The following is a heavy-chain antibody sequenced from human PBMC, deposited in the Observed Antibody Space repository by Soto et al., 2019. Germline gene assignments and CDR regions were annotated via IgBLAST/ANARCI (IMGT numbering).Heavy chain of an antibody. CDR2: ISWNSDTT. CDR3: ARGLGFSFYYIEV. CDR1: GFSFDDDV. D-gene: IGHD6-25*01. Sequence: PGVSLRLSCAASGFSFDDDVLHWVRQVPGKGLEWVSGISWNSDTTGYADSVKGRFTISRDNAKNSLYLQMSSLRAEDTALYYCARGLGFSFYYIEVWGKGTTVTVSS. J-gene: IGHJ6*03. V-gene: IGHV3-9*01.